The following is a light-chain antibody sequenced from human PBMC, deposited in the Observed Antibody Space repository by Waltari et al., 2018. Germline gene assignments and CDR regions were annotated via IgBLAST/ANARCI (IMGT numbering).Light chain of an antibody. Sequence: QSALTQPASVSGSPGQSITISCTGTSSDVGGYNYVSWYQHHPGKAPKLIISDVSKRPSGVSDRFSGSKSDNTASLTISGLQTEDEADYYCNSWTTSSTLLFGGGTKVTVL. J-gene: IGLJ3*02. CDR3: NSWTTSSTLL. CDR2: DVS. CDR1: SSDVGGYNY. V-gene: IGLV2-14*03.